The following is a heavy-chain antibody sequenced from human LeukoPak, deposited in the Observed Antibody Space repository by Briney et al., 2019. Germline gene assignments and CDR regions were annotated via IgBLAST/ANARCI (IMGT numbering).Heavy chain of an antibody. CDR3: ARESYLRAFDI. D-gene: IGHD1-26*01. CDR1: GGSFSGYY. J-gene: IGHJ3*02. Sequence: SETLSLTCAVYGGSFSGYYWNWIRQPPGKGLEWIGEINHSGSTNYNPSLKSRVTISVDTSKNQFSLKLSSVTAADTAVYYCARESYLRAFDIWGQGTMVTVSS. CDR2: INHSGST. V-gene: IGHV4-34*01.